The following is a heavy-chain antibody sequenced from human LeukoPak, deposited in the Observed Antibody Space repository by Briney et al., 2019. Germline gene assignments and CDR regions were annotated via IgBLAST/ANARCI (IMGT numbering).Heavy chain of an antibody. D-gene: IGHD6-19*01. CDR1: GFIVSTDY. Sequence: GGSLRLSCAASGFIVSTDYMNWVRQAPGKGLEWVSSISSSSSYIYYADSVKGRFTISRDNAKNSLYLQMNSLRAEDTAVYYCARDRGSSGPDAFDIWGQGTMVTVSS. J-gene: IGHJ3*02. CDR2: ISSSSSYI. CDR3: ARDRGSSGPDAFDI. V-gene: IGHV3-21*01.